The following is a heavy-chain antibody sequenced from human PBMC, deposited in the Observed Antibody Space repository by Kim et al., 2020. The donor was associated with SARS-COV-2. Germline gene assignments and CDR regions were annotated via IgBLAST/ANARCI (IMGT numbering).Heavy chain of an antibody. Sequence: VKGRFTISRDNSKNTLYLQMNSLRAEDTAVYYCAKDWGYCSGGSCEPFDYWGQGTLVTVSS. CDR3: AKDWGYCSGGSCEPFDY. J-gene: IGHJ4*02. V-gene: IGHV3-23*01. D-gene: IGHD2-15*01.